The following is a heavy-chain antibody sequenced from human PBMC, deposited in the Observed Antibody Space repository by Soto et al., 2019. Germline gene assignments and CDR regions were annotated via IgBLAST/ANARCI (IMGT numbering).Heavy chain of an antibody. CDR3: VKGAWLDY. CDR2: IRGVAGST. CDR1: GFTLNTFD. Sequence: PGGSLRISCAASGFTLNTFDMTWVRQAPGKGLEWVSLIRGVAGSTHYPDSVKGRFTISKDNSNNMLYLEMNSLRADDTAVYFCVKGAWLDYWGQGNMVTVSS. V-gene: IGHV3-23*01. J-gene: IGHJ4*02.